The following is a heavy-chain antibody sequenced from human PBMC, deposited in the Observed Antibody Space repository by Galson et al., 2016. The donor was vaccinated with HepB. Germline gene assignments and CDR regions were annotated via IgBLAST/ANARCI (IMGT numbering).Heavy chain of an antibody. D-gene: IGHD6-6*01. CDR2: IYHDGSV. Sequence: SETLSLTCTVSDGSIKISSYYWGWIRQSPGKGLEWIGRIYHDGSVYYNPSLKSRVTISVDTSKNHFSLKLSSVIAADTAVYYCARLNYVSSSPYFDDWGQGTLVTVSS. J-gene: IGHJ4*02. CDR3: ARLNYVSSSPYFDD. CDR1: DGSIKISSYY. V-gene: IGHV4-39*02.